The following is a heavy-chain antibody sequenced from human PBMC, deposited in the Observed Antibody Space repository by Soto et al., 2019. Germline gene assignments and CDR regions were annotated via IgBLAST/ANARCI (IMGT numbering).Heavy chain of an antibody. CDR3: ERGAGGKYHAFDI. Sequence: SETLSLTCTVSGGSISSSSYYWGWIRQPPGKGLEWIGRIYHSGSTYYNPSLKSRVTISVDTSKSQFSLKLSSVTAADPAGYYCERGAGGKYHAFDICGEGTMVSVSS. V-gene: IGHV4-39*01. CDR2: IYHSGST. J-gene: IGHJ3*02. D-gene: IGHD2-2*01. CDR1: GGSISSSSYY.